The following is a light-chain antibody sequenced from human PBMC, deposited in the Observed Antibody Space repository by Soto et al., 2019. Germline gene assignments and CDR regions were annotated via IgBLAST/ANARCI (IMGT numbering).Light chain of an antibody. CDR2: AAS. V-gene: IGKV1-39*01. CDR3: QQSYSTPQS. Sequence: DIQMTQSPSSLSASVGDRVTITCRASQSISSYLNWYQQKPGKAPKLLIYAASSLQSGVPSRFSGSGSGTDFPLTSSSLHPEDLSTYSCQQSYSTPQSFGEGTKLEIK. CDR1: QSISSY. J-gene: IGKJ2*01.